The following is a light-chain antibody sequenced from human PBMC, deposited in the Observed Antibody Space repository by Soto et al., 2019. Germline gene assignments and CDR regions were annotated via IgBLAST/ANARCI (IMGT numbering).Light chain of an antibody. CDR1: PSDVGGSNS. Sequence: QSVLTQPPSASGSPGQSVTISCTGTPSDVGGSNSVSWYQQHPGKAPNLMIYDVNKRPSGVPDRFSGSKSGNTASLTVSGLQAADEAYYFCGSYAPSDVVFGGGTKLTVL. J-gene: IGLJ2*01. CDR2: DVN. CDR3: GSYAPSDVV. V-gene: IGLV2-8*01.